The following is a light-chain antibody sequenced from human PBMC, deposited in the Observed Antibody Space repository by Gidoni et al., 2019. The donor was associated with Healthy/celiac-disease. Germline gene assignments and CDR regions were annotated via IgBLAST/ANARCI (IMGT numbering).Light chain of an antibody. Sequence: QMTPSPSSLSASVGDRDTITCRASQGIGNYLAWYQQKPGKVAKVLMYAASTLQSGVPSRCSGSGSGTDFTLTISSRQPEDVATYYCQKYNSAFRALTFGGGTKVEIK. CDR2: AAS. J-gene: IGKJ4*02. CDR1: QGIGNY. V-gene: IGKV1-27*01. CDR3: QKYNSAFRALT.